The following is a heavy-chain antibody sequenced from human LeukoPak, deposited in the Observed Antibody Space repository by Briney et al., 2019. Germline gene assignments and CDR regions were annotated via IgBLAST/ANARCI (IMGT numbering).Heavy chain of an antibody. V-gene: IGHV3-30*04. CDR3: ARELGAGATWGDAFDI. D-gene: IGHD1-26*01. CDR1: GFTFSNYA. Sequence: PGGSLRLSCAASGFTFSNYAMHWVRQAPGKGLEWVAVISYDGSNKYYADSVKGRFTISRDNSKNTLYLQMNGLRAEDTAVYYCARELGAGATWGDAFDIWGQGTMVTVSS. J-gene: IGHJ3*02. CDR2: ISYDGSNK.